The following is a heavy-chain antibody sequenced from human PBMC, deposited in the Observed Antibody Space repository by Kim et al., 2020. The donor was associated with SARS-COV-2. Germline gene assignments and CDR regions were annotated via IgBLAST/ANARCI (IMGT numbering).Heavy chain of an antibody. Sequence: DAVKGRFTISRDNSKNTLYLQMNSLRAEDTAVYYCARDRLDIVVVPAPDYWGQGTLVTVSS. V-gene: IGHV3-30*01. D-gene: IGHD2-2*03. J-gene: IGHJ4*02. CDR3: ARDRLDIVVVPAPDY.